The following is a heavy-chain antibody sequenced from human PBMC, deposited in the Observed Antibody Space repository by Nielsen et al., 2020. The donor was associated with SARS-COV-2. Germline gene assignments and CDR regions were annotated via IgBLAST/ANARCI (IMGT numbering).Heavy chain of an antibody. V-gene: IGHV3-21*01. CDR1: GFTFSSYS. CDR2: ISSSSSYI. J-gene: IGHJ4*02. CDR3: AREGIVGATTGFDY. Sequence: GESLKISCAASGFTFSSYSMNWVRQAPGKGLEWVSSISSSSSYIYYADSVKGRFTISRDNAKNSLYLQMNSLRAEDTAVYYCAREGIVGATTGFDYWGQGTLVTVSS. D-gene: IGHD1-26*01.